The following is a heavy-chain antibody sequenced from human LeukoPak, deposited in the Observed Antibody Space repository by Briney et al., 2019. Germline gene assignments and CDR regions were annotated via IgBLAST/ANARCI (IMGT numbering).Heavy chain of an antibody. CDR2: IRYDGNNK. CDR1: GFTFSSSD. CDR3: AKGYRNHLLILLDS. D-gene: IGHD3-16*01. Sequence: GGSLRLSCAPSGFTFSSSDMHWVRQAPGKGLEWVAFIRYDGNNKYYADSVKGRLTITRDNSKNTLYLQMNSLRAADTAVYYCAKGYRNHLLILLDSWGQGTLVTVSS. V-gene: IGHV3-30*02. J-gene: IGHJ5*01.